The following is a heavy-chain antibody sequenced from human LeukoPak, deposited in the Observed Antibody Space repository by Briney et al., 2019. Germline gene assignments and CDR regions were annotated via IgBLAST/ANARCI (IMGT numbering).Heavy chain of an antibody. CDR2: IIPIFGTA. D-gene: IGHD3-10*01. CDR3: ARARGITMVRGVIGYYGMDI. J-gene: IGHJ6*04. CDR1: GGTFSSYA. Sequence: SVKVSCKASGGTFSSYAISWVRQAPGQGLEWMGGIIPIFGTANYAQKFQGRVTITADESTSTAYMELSSLRSEDTAVYYCARARGITMVRGVIGYYGMDIWGKGTTVTVSS. V-gene: IGHV1-69*01.